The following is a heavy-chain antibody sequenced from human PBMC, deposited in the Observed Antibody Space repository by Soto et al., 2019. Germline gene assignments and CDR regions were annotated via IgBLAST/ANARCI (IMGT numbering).Heavy chain of an antibody. J-gene: IGHJ4*02. Sequence: SLSCSASGFTFSSYSMNWVRQAPGKGLEWVSYISSSSSTIYYADSVKGRFTISRDNAKNSLYLQMNSLRDEDTAVYYCARDFSRYYYDSSGYACWGQGTGVTVSS. V-gene: IGHV3-48*02. CDR2: ISSSSSTI. D-gene: IGHD3-22*01. CDR3: ARDFSRYYYDSSGYAC. CDR1: GFTFSSYS.